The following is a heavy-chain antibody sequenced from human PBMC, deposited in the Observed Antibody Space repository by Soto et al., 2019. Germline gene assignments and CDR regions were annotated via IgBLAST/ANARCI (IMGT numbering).Heavy chain of an antibody. CDR3: ARHPYYYGSGTYRYGVDV. CDR2: IYYSGSA. J-gene: IGHJ6*02. CDR1: GGSISSTSYY. D-gene: IGHD3-10*01. Sequence: SETLSLTCTVSGGSISSTSYYWGWIRQPPGKGLEWIATIYYSGSAYYNSSLKSRVTISVDTSKSQFSLKLTSVTAADTALYYCARHPYYYGSGTYRYGVDVWGQGTTVTSP. V-gene: IGHV4-39*01.